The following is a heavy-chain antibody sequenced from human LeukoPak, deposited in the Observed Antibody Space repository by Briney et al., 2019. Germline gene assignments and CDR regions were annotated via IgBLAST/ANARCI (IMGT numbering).Heavy chain of an antibody. Sequence: GGSLRLSCAASGFTFSSYAMSWVRQAPGKGLEWVSAISGSGGSTYYADSVKGRFTISRDNSENTLYLQMNSLRAEDTAVYYCAKLLPLLWFGEHLVWGQGTTVTVSS. CDR3: AKLLPLLWFGEHLV. D-gene: IGHD3-10*01. CDR1: GFTFSSYA. V-gene: IGHV3-23*01. J-gene: IGHJ6*02. CDR2: ISGSGGST.